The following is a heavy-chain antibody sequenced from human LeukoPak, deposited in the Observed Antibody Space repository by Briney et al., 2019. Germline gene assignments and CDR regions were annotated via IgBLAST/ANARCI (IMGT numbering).Heavy chain of an antibody. D-gene: IGHD3-10*01. CDR1: GFTCTTYS. Sequence: GGSLRLSCAASGFTCTTYSMNWVRQAPGKGLEWVAYISMTVDTTYYTDSVKGRFTISRDHAKNSIYLQMNSLRDEDTAVYYCAREVALYTYGLRPFDYWGQGTPVTVSS. CDR2: ISMTVDTT. CDR3: AREVALYTYGLRPFDY. V-gene: IGHV3-48*02. J-gene: IGHJ4*02.